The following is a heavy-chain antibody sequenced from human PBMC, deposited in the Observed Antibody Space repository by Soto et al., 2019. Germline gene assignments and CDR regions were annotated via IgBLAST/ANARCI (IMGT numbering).Heavy chain of an antibody. V-gene: IGHV3-74*02. CDR1: GFSFSSYW. J-gene: IGHJ2*01. Sequence: EVQLVESGGGLVQPGGSLRLSCAASGFSFSSYWMHWVRQDPGKGLVWVSRIKTDGSIISYADSVKGRFTVSRDNAENTLYLQMNSLRADHTAVYYCARVGQGAWYFDLWGRGTLVTVSS. CDR2: IKTDGSII. CDR3: ARVGQGAWYFDL. D-gene: IGHD1-26*01.